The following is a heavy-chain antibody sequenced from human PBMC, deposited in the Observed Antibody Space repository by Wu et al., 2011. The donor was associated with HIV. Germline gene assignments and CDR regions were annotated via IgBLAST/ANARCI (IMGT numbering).Heavy chain of an antibody. D-gene: IGHD3-22*01. Sequence: QVQLVQSGAEVKKPGASVKVSCKASGYTFSSSDINWVRQAPGQGLEWVGWMNPNTGNTGYGEKFQGRVTISTNTSISTAYMEVRSLRSEDTALYYCVRVSYYYDGSGYNDAFDIWGQGTTGLRLF. CDR3: VRVSYYYDGSGYNDAFDI. J-gene: IGHJ3*02. CDR2: MNPNTGNT. V-gene: IGHV1-8*03. CDR1: GYTFSSSD.